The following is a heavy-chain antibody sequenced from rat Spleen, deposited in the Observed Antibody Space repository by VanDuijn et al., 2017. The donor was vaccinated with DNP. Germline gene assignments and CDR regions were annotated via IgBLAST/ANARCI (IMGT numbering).Heavy chain of an antibody. V-gene: IGHV5-46*01. J-gene: IGHJ2*01. CDR3: ARQRGYFDY. CDR2: ISTSGGST. D-gene: IGHD1-11*01. Sequence: EVQLVESGGGLVQPGRSMKLSCAASGFTFSSFPMAWVRQAPTKGLEWVATISTSGGSTYYRDSVKGRFTISRDNAKSTLYLQMNSLRSEDMATYYCARQRGYFDYWGQGVMVTVSS. CDR1: GFTFSSFP.